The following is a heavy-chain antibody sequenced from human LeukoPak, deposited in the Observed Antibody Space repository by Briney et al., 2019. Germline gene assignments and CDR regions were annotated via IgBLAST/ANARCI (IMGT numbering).Heavy chain of an antibody. CDR3: ARGRSYSGSYFDASDI. D-gene: IGHD1-26*01. J-gene: IGHJ3*02. CDR1: GFIIDDYG. CDR2: INWNGGST. Sequence: GGSLRLSCAASGFIIDDYGMTWVRQAPGKGLEWLSGINWNGGSTGYADSVKGRFTISRDNAKNSLYLQMNSLRAEETALYYCARGRSYSGSYFDASDIWGQGTMVTVSS. V-gene: IGHV3-20*04.